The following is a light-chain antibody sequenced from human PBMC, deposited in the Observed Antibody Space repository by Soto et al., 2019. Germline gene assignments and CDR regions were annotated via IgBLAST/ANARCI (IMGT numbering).Light chain of an antibody. CDR3: QKYNSAPLT. Sequence: DIQMTQSPSSLSASVGDRVTITCRASQGISNSLAWYQQKPGKVPKLLIYTASTLQSGATSRFSGRGFGTDFTLTITSLQPEDVATYYCQKYNSAPLTFGGGTKVEIK. V-gene: IGKV1-27*01. J-gene: IGKJ4*01. CDR1: QGISNS. CDR2: TAS.